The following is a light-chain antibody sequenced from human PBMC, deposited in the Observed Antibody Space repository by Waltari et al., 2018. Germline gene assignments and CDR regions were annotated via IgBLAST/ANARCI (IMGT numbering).Light chain of an antibody. CDR1: GSNIGAGYD. CDR3: CSYVGSNIYWV. V-gene: IGLV1-40*01. Sequence: QSVLTQPPSVSGAPGQRVTISCTGSGSNIGAGYDVHWYQQLPRAAPKLLIYGSTSRPLGVPDRFFGSTSGNTASLTISGLQAEDEADYYCCSYVGSNIYWVFGGGTKLTVL. CDR2: GST. J-gene: IGLJ3*02.